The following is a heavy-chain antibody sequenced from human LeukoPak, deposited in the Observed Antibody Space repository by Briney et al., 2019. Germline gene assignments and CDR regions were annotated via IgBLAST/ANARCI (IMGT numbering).Heavy chain of an antibody. CDR1: GFTFCGHT. J-gene: IGHJ3*01. CDR2: IEASSHGGTT. Sequence: PGGSLRLSCTTSGFTFCGHTMHWVRQAPGKGLEWVGFIEASSHGGTTEYAASVKDRFTIPRDESKSIANVQMNSLKTEDTAVYYCTTYPVHSWYDAFDLWGRGTMVTVS. V-gene: IGHV3-49*04. CDR3: TTYPVHSWYDAFDL. D-gene: IGHD6-13*01.